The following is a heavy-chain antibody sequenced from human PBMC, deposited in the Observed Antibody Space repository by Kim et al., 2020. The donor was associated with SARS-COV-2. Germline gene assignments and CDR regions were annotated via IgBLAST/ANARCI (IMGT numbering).Heavy chain of an antibody. Sequence: STYYNPSLKSRVTISVDTSKNQFSLKLSSVTAADTAVYYCARATTGELDYWGQGTLVTVSS. CDR2: ST. J-gene: IGHJ4*02. V-gene: IGHV4-39*01. CDR3: ARATTGELDY. D-gene: IGHD7-27*01.